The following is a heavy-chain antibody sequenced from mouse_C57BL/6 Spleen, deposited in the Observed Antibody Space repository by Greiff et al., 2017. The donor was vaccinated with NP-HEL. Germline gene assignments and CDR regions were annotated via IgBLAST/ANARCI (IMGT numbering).Heavy chain of an antibody. D-gene: IGHD2-3*01. Sequence: QVQLQQSGAELVKPGASVKISCKASGYAFSSYWMNWVKQRPGKGLEWIGQIYPGDGDTNYNGKFKGKATLTADKSYSAGYMQLSSLTSEDSAVYFCARLPIYDGYYEFACWGQGTLVTVAA. CDR2: IYPGDGDT. CDR1: GYAFSSYW. V-gene: IGHV1-80*01. J-gene: IGHJ3*01. CDR3: ARLPIYDGYYEFAC.